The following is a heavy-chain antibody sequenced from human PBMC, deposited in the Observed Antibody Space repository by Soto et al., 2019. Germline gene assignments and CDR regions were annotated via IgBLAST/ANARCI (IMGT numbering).Heavy chain of an antibody. V-gene: IGHV1-69*06. J-gene: IGHJ5*02. CDR3: ARDRTDSGYYTNWLDP. D-gene: IGHD3-22*01. CDR1: GGTFGSDA. CDR2: IIPIFGTT. Sequence: SVKVSCKASGGTFGSDAITLVRQAPGQGLEWVGRIIPIFGTTNYAQNLQGRVTISADKSTLTSYMELHSLASDDTALYYCARDRTDSGYYTNWLDPWGQGTQVTVSS.